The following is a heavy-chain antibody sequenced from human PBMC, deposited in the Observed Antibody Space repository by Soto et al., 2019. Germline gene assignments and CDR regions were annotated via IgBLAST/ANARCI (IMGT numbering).Heavy chain of an antibody. V-gene: IGHV4-4*07. CDR3: AGNIAAAGRRYYGMDV. J-gene: IGHJ6*02. D-gene: IGHD6-13*01. CDR2: VYTSETT. CDR1: GGSMSGYY. Sequence: QVQLQESGPGLVKPSETLSLTCTVSGGSMSGYYWSWIRQSAGKGLEWIGRVYTSETTYYNPSLKSRVTMSLDTSKNQFSLNLYSLTAADTAVYYWAGNIAAAGRRYYGMDVWGQGTTVTVS.